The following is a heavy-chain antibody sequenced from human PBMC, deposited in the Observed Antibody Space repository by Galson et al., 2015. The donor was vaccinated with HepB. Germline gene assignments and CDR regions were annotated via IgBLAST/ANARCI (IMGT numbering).Heavy chain of an antibody. CDR2: LKQDGSEK. D-gene: IGHD6-19*01. CDR1: GFSVSEYG. CDR3: ARDLRGSGWYIDY. V-gene: IGHV3-7*01. Sequence: SLRLSCAASGFSVSEYGMNWVRQPPGKGLEWVANLKQDGSEKYYVDSVKGRFTIFRDNAKNSLYLQMNSLRAEDTAVYYCARDLRGSGWYIDYWGQGTLVTVSS. J-gene: IGHJ4*02.